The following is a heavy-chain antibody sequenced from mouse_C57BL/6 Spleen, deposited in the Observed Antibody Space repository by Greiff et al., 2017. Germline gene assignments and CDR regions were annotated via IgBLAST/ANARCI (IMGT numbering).Heavy chain of an antibody. CDR1: GYTFTDYE. CDR3: TRRRSWYFDV. J-gene: IGHJ1*03. V-gene: IGHV1-15*01. Sequence: VQLQESGAELVRPGASVTLSCKASGYTFTDYEMHWVKQTPVHGLEWIGAIDPETGGTAYNQKFKGKAILTADKSSSTAYMELRSLTSEDSAVYYCTRRRSWYFDVWGTGTTVTVSS. CDR2: IDPETGGT.